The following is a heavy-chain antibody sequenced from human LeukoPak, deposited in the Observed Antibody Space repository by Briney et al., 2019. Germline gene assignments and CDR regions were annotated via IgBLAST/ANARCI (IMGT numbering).Heavy chain of an antibody. CDR2: IYYSGST. CDR3: ARGSSGYSYG. J-gene: IGHJ4*02. V-gene: IGHV4-39*07. Sequence: PSETLSLTCTVSGGSISSSSYYWGWIRQPPGKGLEWIGSIYYSGSTYYNPSLKSRVTISVDTSKNQFSLKLSSVTAADTAVYYCARGSSGYSYGWGQGTLVTVSS. D-gene: IGHD5-18*01. CDR1: GGSISSSSYY.